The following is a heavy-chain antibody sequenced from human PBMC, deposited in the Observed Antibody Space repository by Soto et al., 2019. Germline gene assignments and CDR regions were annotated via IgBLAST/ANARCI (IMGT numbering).Heavy chain of an antibody. D-gene: IGHD2-15*01. V-gene: IGHV3-48*01. J-gene: IGHJ3*02. Sequence: EVQLVESGGGLVQPGGSLRLSCAASGFTFSSYSMNWVRQAPGKGLEWVSYFSSSSSTIYYADSVKGRFTISRDNAKNSLYLQMNSLRAEDTAVYYCASTGYCSGGSCYSGGTFDIWGQGTMVTVSS. CDR2: FSSSSSTI. CDR3: ASTGYCSGGSCYSGGTFDI. CDR1: GFTFSSYS.